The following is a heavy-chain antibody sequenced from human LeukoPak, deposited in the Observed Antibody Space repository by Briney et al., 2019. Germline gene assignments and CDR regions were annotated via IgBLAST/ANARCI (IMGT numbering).Heavy chain of an antibody. D-gene: IGHD2-15*01. CDR2: FYIRGST. Sequence: SETLSLTCSVSGGSMNTYPWSLIRQPAGQALLCIGRFYIRGSTNYNPSLKSRVTMSVDTSKNQFSLELSSVTAADTAVYYCARGRYCSADICSGGDAFDIWGQGTMVSVSS. CDR1: GGSMNTYP. J-gene: IGHJ3*02. V-gene: IGHV4-4*07. CDR3: ARGRYCSADICSGGDAFDI.